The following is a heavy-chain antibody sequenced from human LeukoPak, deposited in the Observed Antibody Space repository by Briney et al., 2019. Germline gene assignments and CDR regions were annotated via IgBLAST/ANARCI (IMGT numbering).Heavy chain of an antibody. Sequence: PSETLSLTCAVYGGSFSGYYWSWIRQPPGKGLEWIGEINHSGSTNYNPSLKSRVTISVDTSKNQFSLKLSSVTAADTAVYYCAREIGYSSGWYWFDPWGQGTLVTVSS. CDR3: AREIGYSSGWYWFDP. CDR2: INHSGST. D-gene: IGHD6-19*01. CDR1: GGSFSGYY. J-gene: IGHJ5*02. V-gene: IGHV4-34*01.